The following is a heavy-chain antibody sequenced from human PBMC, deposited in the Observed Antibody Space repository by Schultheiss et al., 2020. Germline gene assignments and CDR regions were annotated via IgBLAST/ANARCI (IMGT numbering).Heavy chain of an antibody. D-gene: IGHD3-3*01. J-gene: IGHJ2*01. CDR2: ISSSSTI. CDR1: GFTFSSYS. CDR3: ARDIITIFGVVTDWYFDL. V-gene: IGHV3-48*01. Sequence: GESLKISCAASGFTFSSYSMNWVRQAPGKGLEWVSSISSSSTIYYADSVKGRFTISRDNSKNTLYLQMNSLRAEDTAVYYCARDIITIFGVVTDWYFDLWGRGTLVTVSS.